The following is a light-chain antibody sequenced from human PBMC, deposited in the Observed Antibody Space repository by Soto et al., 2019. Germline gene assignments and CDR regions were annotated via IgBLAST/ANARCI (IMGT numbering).Light chain of an antibody. CDR3: QQSDDSPGT. CDR2: GAS. J-gene: IGKJ1*01. Sequence: EIAMTQSPATLAVSSGDRAAISCLASQSVRINVAWYQQKNGQAPRRLVYGASTRASGIPDRFSGSGSGTEFTLTISSLQSEDFAVYYCQQSDDSPGTFGQGTKADI. V-gene: IGKV3-15*01. CDR1: QSVRIN.